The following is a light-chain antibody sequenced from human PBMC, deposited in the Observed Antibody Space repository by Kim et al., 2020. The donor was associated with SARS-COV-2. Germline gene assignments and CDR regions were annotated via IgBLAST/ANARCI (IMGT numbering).Light chain of an antibody. CDR3: CSYAGSYTWV. Sequence: QSALAQPRSVSGSPGQSVTISCTRTSSYVGGYNYVSWYQQHPGKAPKLMIYEVSKRPSGVPDRFSGSKSGNTASLTISGVQAEDEADYYCCSYAGSYTWVFGGGTQLTVL. V-gene: IGLV2-11*01. CDR1: SSYVGGYNY. J-gene: IGLJ2*01. CDR2: EVS.